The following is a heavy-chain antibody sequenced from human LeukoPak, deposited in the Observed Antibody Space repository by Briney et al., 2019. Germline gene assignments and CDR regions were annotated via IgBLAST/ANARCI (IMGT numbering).Heavy chain of an antibody. V-gene: IGHV4-34*01. CDR3: ARPGYSTSDWFDP. J-gene: IGHJ5*02. CDR1: GGSFSGCY. D-gene: IGHD6-13*01. Sequence: KPSETLSLTCAVYGGSFSGCYWSWIRQPPGKGLEWIGEINHSGSTNYNPSLKSRVTISVDTSKNQFSLKLSSVTAADTAVYYCARPGYSTSDWFDPWGQGTLVTVSS. CDR2: INHSGST.